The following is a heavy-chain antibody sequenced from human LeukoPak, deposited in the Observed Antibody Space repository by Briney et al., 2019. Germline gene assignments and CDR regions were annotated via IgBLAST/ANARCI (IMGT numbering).Heavy chain of an antibody. V-gene: IGHV3-7*01. CDR1: GFIFGSRW. J-gene: IGHJ4*02. CDR3: ASLMGDKTFFEY. D-gene: IGHD2-8*01. CDR2: IKRDGSGQ. Sequence: GGSLRLSCAASGFIFGSRWMSWVRQAPGKGLEWVANIKRDGSGQYYLESVKGRFTISRDNAKNSLFLQMNSLRAEDTAMYYCASLMGDKTFFEYWGQGTLVTVSS.